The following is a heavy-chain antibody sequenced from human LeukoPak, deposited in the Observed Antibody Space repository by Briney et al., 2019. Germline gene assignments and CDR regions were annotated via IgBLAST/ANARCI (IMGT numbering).Heavy chain of an antibody. CDR3: GRGHPVVPAAVPDY. CDR2: INPNSGGT. CDR1: GYTFTGHY. D-gene: IGHD2-2*02. Sequence: ASVKGSCKASGYTFTGHYMHWVRQAPGQGLEWVGWINPNSGGTNYAQKFQGRVTMTRDTSISTAYMELSRLRSDDTAVYYCGRGHPVVPAAVPDYWGQGTLVTVSS. V-gene: IGHV1-2*02. J-gene: IGHJ4*02.